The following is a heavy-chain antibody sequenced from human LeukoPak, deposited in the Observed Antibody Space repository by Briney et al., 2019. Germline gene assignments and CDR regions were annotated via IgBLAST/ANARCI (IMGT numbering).Heavy chain of an antibody. J-gene: IGHJ4*02. CDR2: IWYDGSNK. CDR1: GFTFSSYA. Sequence: QPGGSLRLSCAGSGFTFSSYAVHWVRQAPGKGLEWVAVIWYDGSNKYYADSVKGRFTISRDNSKNTLYLQMNSLRAEDTAVYYCARDYRIVGASRGVDYWGQGTLVTVSS. CDR3: ARDYRIVGASRGVDY. D-gene: IGHD1-26*01. V-gene: IGHV3-33*08.